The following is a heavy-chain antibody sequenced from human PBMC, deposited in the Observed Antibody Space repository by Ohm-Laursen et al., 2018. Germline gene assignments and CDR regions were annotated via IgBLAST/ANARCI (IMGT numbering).Heavy chain of an antibody. D-gene: IGHD3-9*01. CDR3: AKDTHYDILTGASAFDY. CDR2: ISWNSGSI. CDR1: GFTFDDYA. V-gene: IGHV3-9*01. J-gene: IGHJ4*02. Sequence: SLRLSCTASGFTFDDYAMHWVRQAPGKGLEWVSGISWNSGSIGYADSVKGRFTISRDNAKNSLYLQMNSLRAEDTALYYCAKDTHYDILTGASAFDYWGQGTLVTVFS.